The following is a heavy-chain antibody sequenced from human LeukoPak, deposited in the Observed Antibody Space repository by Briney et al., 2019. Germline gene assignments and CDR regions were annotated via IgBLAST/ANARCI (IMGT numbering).Heavy chain of an antibody. V-gene: IGHV3-7*01. Sequence: GGSLRLSCAASGFIFRSYWMSWVRQAPGKGLEWVANIKQDGSVQYYVDSVKGRFTISRVNAKNSLYLHMNSLSAEDTALYYCATHDVLTGYPYFDFWGQGTLVAVSS. CDR1: GFIFRSYW. CDR3: ATHDVLTGYPYFDF. D-gene: IGHD3-9*01. CDR2: IKQDGSVQ. J-gene: IGHJ4*02.